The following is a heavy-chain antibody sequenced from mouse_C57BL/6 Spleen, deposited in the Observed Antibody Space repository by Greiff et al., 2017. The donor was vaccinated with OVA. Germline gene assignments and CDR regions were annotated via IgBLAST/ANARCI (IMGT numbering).Heavy chain of an antibody. CDR2: ISDGGSYT. D-gene: IGHD1-1*01. J-gene: IGHJ2*01. CDR1: GFTFSSYA. Sequence: EVNLVESGGGLVKPGGSLKLSCAASGFTFSSYAMSWVRQTPEKRLEWVATISDGGSYTYYPDNVKGRFTISRDNAKNNLYLQMSHLKSEDTAMYYCARDHTTVVFDYWGQGTTLTVSS. V-gene: IGHV5-4*01. CDR3: ARDHTTVVFDY.